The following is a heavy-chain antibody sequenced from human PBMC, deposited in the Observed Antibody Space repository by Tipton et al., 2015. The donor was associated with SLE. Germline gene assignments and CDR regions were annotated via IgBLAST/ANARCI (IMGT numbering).Heavy chain of an antibody. V-gene: IGHV3-20*04. J-gene: IGHJ4*02. CDR2: ISWNSRNI. Sequence: GSLRLSCAASGFTFSNYGMTWVRQAPGKGLEWVSGISWNSRNIGYADSVRGRFTISRDNAKNSLYLQMNSLRAEDTAVYYCARDRRYFDWLLTPLNYWGQGTLVTVSS. CDR3: ARDRRYFDWLLTPLNY. CDR1: GFTFSNYG. D-gene: IGHD3-9*01.